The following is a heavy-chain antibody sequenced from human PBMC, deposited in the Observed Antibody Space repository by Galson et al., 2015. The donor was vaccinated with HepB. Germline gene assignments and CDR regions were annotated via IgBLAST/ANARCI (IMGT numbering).Heavy chain of an antibody. V-gene: IGHV3-53*01. J-gene: IGHJ6*03. D-gene: IGHD3-10*01. Sequence: SLRLSCAASGFTVSSSYVIWVRQAPGKGLEWVSLILAGGSTYYADSVNGRFTLSRDNAKNTLSLQMNSLRAEDTAVYYCARLVWLGRYMDVWGKGTTVTVSS. CDR2: ILAGGST. CDR1: GFTVSSSY. CDR3: ARLVWLGRYMDV.